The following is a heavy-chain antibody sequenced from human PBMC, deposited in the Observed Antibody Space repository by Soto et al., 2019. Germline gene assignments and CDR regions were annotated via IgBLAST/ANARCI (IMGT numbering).Heavy chain of an antibody. D-gene: IGHD2-21*02. Sequence: SETLSLTCTVSGGSISSYYWSWIRQPPGKGLEWIGYIYYSGSTNYNPSLKSRVTISVDTSKNQFSLKLSSVTAADTAVYYCARLVTKSGGFDYWGQGTLVTVSS. V-gene: IGHV4-59*01. CDR2: IYYSGST. J-gene: IGHJ4*02. CDR3: ARLVTKSGGFDY. CDR1: GGSISSYY.